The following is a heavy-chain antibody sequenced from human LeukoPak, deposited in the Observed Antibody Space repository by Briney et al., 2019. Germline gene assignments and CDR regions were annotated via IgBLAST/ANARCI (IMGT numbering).Heavy chain of an antibody. CDR3: APRVVVITAPFDY. D-gene: IGHD2-21*01. CDR1: GFTCSSFG. J-gene: IGHJ4*02. Sequence: PGGSLRRSCAVSGFTCSSFGMRWVRQAPRKGLEWVAFIRYDGTDKYYADSARGRVTISRDNSKNTLYLQMNSLRPEDTAVYYCAPRVVVITAPFDYWGQGTLVTVSS. CDR2: IRYDGTDK. V-gene: IGHV3-30*02.